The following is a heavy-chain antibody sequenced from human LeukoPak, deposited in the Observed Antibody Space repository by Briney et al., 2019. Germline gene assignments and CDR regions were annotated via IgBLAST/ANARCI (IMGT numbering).Heavy chain of an antibody. CDR3: ARHRLGRPNWFDP. CDR2: IYYSGST. CDR1: GGSISSISYY. J-gene: IGHJ5*02. V-gene: IGHV4-39*01. Sequence: SETLSLTCTVSGGSISSISYYWGWIRQPPEKGLEGIGSIYYSGSTYYNPSLKSRVTISVDTSKHQFSLKLSSVTAADTAVYYCARHRLGRPNWFDPWGQGTLVTVSS.